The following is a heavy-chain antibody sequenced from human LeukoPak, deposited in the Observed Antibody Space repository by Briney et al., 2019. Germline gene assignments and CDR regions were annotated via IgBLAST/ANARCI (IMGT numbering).Heavy chain of an antibody. CDR1: GFTFNNYA. D-gene: IGHD2-2*01. CDR2: VSSNGGTT. J-gene: IGHJ4*02. V-gene: IGHV3-23*01. Sequence: GGSLRLSCAASGFTFNNYAMSWVRQAPGKGLEWLSTVSSNGGTTYYADSVKGRFTISRDNSKNTLSLQMNSLRSEDTAVYYCAKVGSLVIPATAGGHYWGQGTLVTVSS. CDR3: AKVGSLVIPATAGGHY.